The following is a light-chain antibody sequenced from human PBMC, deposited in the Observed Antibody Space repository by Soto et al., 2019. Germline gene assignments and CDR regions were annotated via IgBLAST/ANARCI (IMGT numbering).Light chain of an antibody. CDR3: SSYTSGRDVYV. Sequence: QSVLTQPASVSGSPGQSITISCTGTSSDVGSYHYVSWFQQHPGKAPKLIIFDVSDRPSGVSTRFSGSKSGDTASLTISGLQADDEADYYCSSYTSGRDVYVFGGGTKLTVL. CDR1: SSDVGSYHY. CDR2: DVS. V-gene: IGLV2-14*01. J-gene: IGLJ1*01.